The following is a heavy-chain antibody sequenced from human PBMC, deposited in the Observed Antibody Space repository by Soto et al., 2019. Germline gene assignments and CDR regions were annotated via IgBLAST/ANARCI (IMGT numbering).Heavy chain of an antibody. J-gene: IGHJ6*02. Sequence: PSETLSLTCTVSGGSISSGDYYWSWIRQPPGKGLEWIGYIYYSGSTYYNPSLKSRVTISVDTSKNQFSLKLSSVTAADTAVYYCARHLRLLWFGELALDGMDVWGQGTTVT. CDR3: ARHLRLLWFGELALDGMDV. V-gene: IGHV4-30-4*01. D-gene: IGHD3-10*01. CDR2: IYYSGST. CDR1: GGSISSGDYY.